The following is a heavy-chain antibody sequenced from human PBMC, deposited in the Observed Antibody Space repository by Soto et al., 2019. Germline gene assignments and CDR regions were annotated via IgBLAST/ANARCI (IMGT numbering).Heavy chain of an antibody. D-gene: IGHD1-26*01. CDR1: GSVSSGSYY. Sequence: SEDPVPHLHCLCGSVSSGSYYWSLIRQPPGKGLEWIGYIYYSGSTNYNPSLKSRVTISVDTSKNQFSLKLSSVTAADTAVYYCARLVGATDGFDYWGQGTLVTVSS. CDR3: ARLVGATDGFDY. V-gene: IGHV4-61*01. CDR2: IYYSGST. J-gene: IGHJ4*02.